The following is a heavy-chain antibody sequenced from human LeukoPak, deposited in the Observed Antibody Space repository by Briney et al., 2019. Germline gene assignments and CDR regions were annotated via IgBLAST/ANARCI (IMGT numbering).Heavy chain of an antibody. V-gene: IGHV3-7*01. D-gene: IGHD1-26*01. CDR3: AGEEGGDFDS. CDR1: GFTFKTYW. CDR2: IKQDASDK. J-gene: IGHJ4*02. Sequence: GGSLRLSCAASGFTFKTYWMSWVRQPPGKGLEWVANIKQDASDKYYVDSVQGRFTISRDNANNSLFIQLSSLRIDDTPVYYCAGEEGGDFDSWGRGTLVTVSS.